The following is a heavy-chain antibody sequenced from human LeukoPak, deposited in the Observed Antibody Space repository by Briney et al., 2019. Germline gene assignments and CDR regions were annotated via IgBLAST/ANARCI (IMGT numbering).Heavy chain of an antibody. CDR2: IYYSGST. CDR1: GGSISSHY. J-gene: IGHJ3*02. D-gene: IGHD1-26*01. CDR3: ARRSGTYHAFDI. V-gene: IGHV4-59*08. Sequence: SETLSLTCTVSGGSISSHYWSWIRQPPGKGLEWIGYIYYSGSTNYSPSLKSRVTISVDTSKNQFSLKLSSVTTADTAVYYCARRSGTYHAFDIWGQGTMVTVSS.